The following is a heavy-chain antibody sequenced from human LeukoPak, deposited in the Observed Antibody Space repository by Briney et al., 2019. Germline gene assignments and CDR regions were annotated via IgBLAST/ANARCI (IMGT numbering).Heavy chain of an antibody. D-gene: IGHD6-19*01. Sequence: GGSLRLSCAASGFTFSSYWMSWVRQAPGKGLEWVANIKQDGSEKYYVDSVKGRFSVSRDNAKNSLYLQMNGLRVEDTAVYYCTRLQIAVAGPNWFDPWGQGTLVTVSS. CDR3: TRLQIAVAGPNWFDP. CDR1: GFTFSSYW. CDR2: IKQDGSEK. J-gene: IGHJ5*02. V-gene: IGHV3-7*01.